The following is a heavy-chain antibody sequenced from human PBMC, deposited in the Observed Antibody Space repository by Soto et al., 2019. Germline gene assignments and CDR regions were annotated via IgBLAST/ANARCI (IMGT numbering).Heavy chain of an antibody. V-gene: IGHV3-21*01. CDR1: AFTFCSYS. CDR3: ARDGCGGSCYRSYYYYGMDV. CDR2: ISSSSSCI. Sequence: GGSLRLSCAAYAFTFCSYSMNGVRPAPGKGLEWVSSISSSSSCIYYADSVKGPFTISRDNAKNSLYLQMNSLRAEDTAVYYCARDGCGGSCYRSYYYYGMDVWGQGTTVTVSS. D-gene: IGHD2-15*01. J-gene: IGHJ6*02.